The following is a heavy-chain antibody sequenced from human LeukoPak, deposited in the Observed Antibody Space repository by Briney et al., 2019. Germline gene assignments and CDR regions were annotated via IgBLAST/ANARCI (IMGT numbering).Heavy chain of an antibody. Sequence: ASVKVSCKASGYTFTSYDINWVRQATGRGLEWMGWMNPNSGNTGYAQKFQGRVTITRNTSISTAYMELSSLGSEDTAVYYCAAGTDYYYYYMDVWGKGTTATVSS. CDR2: MNPNSGNT. J-gene: IGHJ6*03. CDR1: GYTFTSYD. CDR3: AAGTDYYYYYMDV. V-gene: IGHV1-8*03.